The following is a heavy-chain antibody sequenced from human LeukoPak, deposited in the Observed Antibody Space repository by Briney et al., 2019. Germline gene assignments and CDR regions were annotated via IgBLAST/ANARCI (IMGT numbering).Heavy chain of an antibody. V-gene: IGHV3-30*04. Sequence: GRSLRLSCAASGFTFSSYAMHWVRQAPGKGLEWVAVILYDGSNKYYADSVKGRFTISRDNSKNTLYLQMNSLRAEDTAVYYCARDPATITGYFDHWGQGTLVTVSS. CDR3: ARDPATITGYFDH. J-gene: IGHJ4*02. CDR1: GFTFSSYA. CDR2: ILYDGSNK. D-gene: IGHD5-24*01.